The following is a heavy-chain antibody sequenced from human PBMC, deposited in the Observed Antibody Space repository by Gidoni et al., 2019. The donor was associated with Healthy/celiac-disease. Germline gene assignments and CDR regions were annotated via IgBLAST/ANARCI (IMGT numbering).Heavy chain of an antibody. Sequence: EVQLVASGGGLVQPGGSLRLSCAASGFPFSRYWLHWVRQAPGKGLVWVSRINSDGSSTSYADSVKGRFTISRDNAKNTLYLQMNSLRAEDTAVYYCARDLGGEKGGYSYGIRGYWGQGTLVTVSS. CDR1: GFPFSRYW. D-gene: IGHD5-18*01. V-gene: IGHV3-74*01. CDR3: ARDLGGEKGGYSYGIRGY. CDR2: INSDGSST. J-gene: IGHJ4*02.